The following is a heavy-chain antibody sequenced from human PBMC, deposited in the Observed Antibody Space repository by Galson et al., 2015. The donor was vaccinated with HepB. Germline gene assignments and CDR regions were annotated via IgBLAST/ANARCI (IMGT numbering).Heavy chain of an antibody. CDR2: INPNSGGT. D-gene: IGHD6-19*01. V-gene: IGHV1-2*02. Sequence: SVKVSCKASGSTFTGYYMHWVRQAPGQGLEWMGWINPNSGGTNYAQKFQGRVTMTRDTSISTAYMELSRLRSDDTAVYYCARDLDSSGWYYFDYWGQGTLVTVSS. J-gene: IGHJ4*02. CDR3: ARDLDSSGWYYFDY. CDR1: GSTFTGYY.